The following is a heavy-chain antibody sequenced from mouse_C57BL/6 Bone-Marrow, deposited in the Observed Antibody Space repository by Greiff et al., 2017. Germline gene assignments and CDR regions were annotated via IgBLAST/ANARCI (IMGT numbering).Heavy chain of an antibody. J-gene: IGHJ3*01. D-gene: IGHD2-13*01. Sequence: EVQLQRSGPELVKPGASVKISCKASGYTFTDYYMNWVKQSHGKSLEWIGDINPNNGGTSYNQKFKGKATLTVDKSSSTAYMELRSLTSEDSAVYYCARKDYSAWFAYWGQGTLVTVSA. CDR3: ARKDYSAWFAY. V-gene: IGHV1-26*01. CDR2: INPNNGGT. CDR1: GYTFTDYY.